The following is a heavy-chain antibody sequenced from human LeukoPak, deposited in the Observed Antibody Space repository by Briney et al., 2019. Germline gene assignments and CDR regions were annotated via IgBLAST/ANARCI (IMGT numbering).Heavy chain of an antibody. J-gene: IGHJ2*01. CDR3: VKPGGRVRGWYFDL. D-gene: IGHD3-10*02. V-gene: IGHV3-23*01. CDR2: IGDSDDRS. CDR1: GFTFSSYA. Sequence: PGGSLRLSCAASGFTFSSYAMSWVRQAPGKGPEWVSSIGDSDDRSSYADSVKGRFTISRDNSKNTLYLQLNSLTVDDTAVYYCVKPGGRVRGWYFDLWGRGTLVTVSS.